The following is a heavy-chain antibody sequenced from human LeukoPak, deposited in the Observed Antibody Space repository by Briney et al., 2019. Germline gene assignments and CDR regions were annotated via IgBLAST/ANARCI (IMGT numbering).Heavy chain of an antibody. CDR1: GGSISSYY. CDR3: ARTSAGCSGGSCYTYFDY. V-gene: IGHV4-4*07. J-gene: IGHJ4*02. D-gene: IGHD2-15*01. Sequence: SETLSLTCTVSGGSISSYYWSWIRQPAGKGLEWIGRIYTSGSTNYNPSLKSRVTMSVDTSKNQFSLKLSSVTAADTAVYYCARTSAGCSGGSCYTYFDYWGQGTLVTVSS. CDR2: IYTSGST.